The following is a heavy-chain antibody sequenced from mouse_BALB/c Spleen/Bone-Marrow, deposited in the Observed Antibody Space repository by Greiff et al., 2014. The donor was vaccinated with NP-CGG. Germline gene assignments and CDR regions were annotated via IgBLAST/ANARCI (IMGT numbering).Heavy chain of an antibody. CDR1: GYNFTTHW. D-gene: IGHD1-2*01. Sequence: VQLQQSGAELARPGASVKLSCKASGYNFTTHWMQWVKQRPGQGLEWIGAIYPGDGDTRYTQKFKGKATLTADKSSSTAYMQLSDLTSEDSAVYYGARGDYGYRWYFDVWGAGTTVTVSS. CDR2: IYPGDGDT. CDR3: ARGDYGYRWYFDV. J-gene: IGHJ1*01. V-gene: IGHV1-87*01.